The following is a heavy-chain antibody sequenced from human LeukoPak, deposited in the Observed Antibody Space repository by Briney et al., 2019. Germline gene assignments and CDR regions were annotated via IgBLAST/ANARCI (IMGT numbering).Heavy chain of an antibody. CDR3: ARLLVGDTAEDHDAFDI. J-gene: IGHJ3*02. CDR1: GYTFTSYD. V-gene: IGHV1-8*01. CDR2: MNPNSGNT. Sequence: ASVKVSCKASGYTFTSYDINWVRQATGQGLEWMGWMNPNSGNTGYAQKFQGRVTMTRNTSISTAYMELSSLRSEDTAVYYCARLLVGDTAEDHDAFDIWGQGTMVTVSS. D-gene: IGHD5-18*01.